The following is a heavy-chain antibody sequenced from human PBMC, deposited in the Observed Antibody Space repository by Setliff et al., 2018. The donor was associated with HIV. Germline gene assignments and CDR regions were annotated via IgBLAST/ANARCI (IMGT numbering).Heavy chain of an antibody. CDR3: ARMHYYDSSGYYGFFQH. J-gene: IGHJ1*01. Sequence: GGSLRLSCATSGFTFSNYWMNWVRQAPGKGLVWVSRINSDGSSIDYADSVKARFTISRDSAENTVYLQMNSLRAEDTAVYYCARMHYYDSSGYYGFFQHWGQGTLVTV. CDR1: GFTFSNYW. D-gene: IGHD3-22*01. CDR2: INSDGSSI. V-gene: IGHV3-74*01.